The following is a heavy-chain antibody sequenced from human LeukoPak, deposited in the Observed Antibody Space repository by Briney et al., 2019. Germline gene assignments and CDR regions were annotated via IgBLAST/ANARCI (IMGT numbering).Heavy chain of an antibody. CDR2: ISGSGGSA. CDR1: GFTFSSYT. Sequence: GGSLRLSCAASGFTFSSYTMSWVRQAPGKGLEWVSTISGSGGSAYYADSVKGRFTISRDYSKNTLYLQMNSLRAEDTAVYYCARDRHSSSWYWGYDAFDIWGQGTMVTVSS. J-gene: IGHJ3*02. CDR3: ARDRHSSSWYWGYDAFDI. V-gene: IGHV3-23*01. D-gene: IGHD6-13*01.